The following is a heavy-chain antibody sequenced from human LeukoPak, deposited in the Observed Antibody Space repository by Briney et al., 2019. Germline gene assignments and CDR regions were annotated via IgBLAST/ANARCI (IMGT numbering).Heavy chain of an antibody. J-gene: IGHJ3*02. CDR1: GFTFSSYS. CDR3: AKHLEIQWLVRDAFDI. V-gene: IGHV3-23*01. Sequence: GGSLRLSCAASGFTFSSYSMSWVRQAPGKGLEWVSTISGNGGHTYFADSVKGRFTVSRDNSKNTLYLQMSSLRAEDTAVYYCAKHLEIQWLVRDAFDIWGQGTMVTVSS. D-gene: IGHD6-19*01. CDR2: ISGNGGHT.